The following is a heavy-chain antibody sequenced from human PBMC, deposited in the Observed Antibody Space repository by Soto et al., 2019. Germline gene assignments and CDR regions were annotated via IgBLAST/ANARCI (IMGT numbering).Heavy chain of an antibody. D-gene: IGHD3-3*01. V-gene: IGHV4-31*03. CDR2: IYYSGST. J-gene: IGHJ6*03. CDR1: GGSISSGGYY. Sequence: QVQLQESGPGLVKPSQTLSLTCTVSGGSISSGGYYWSWIRQHPGKGLEWIGYIYYSGSTYYNPSLKSRVTISVDTSKNQFALKLSSVTAADTAVYYCARERGITIPPYYMDVWGKGTTVTVSS. CDR3: ARERGITIPPYYMDV.